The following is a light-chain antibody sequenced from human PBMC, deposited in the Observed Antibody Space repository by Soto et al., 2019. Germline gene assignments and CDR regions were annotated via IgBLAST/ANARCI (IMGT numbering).Light chain of an antibody. CDR1: QYINTR. V-gene: IGKV3D-15*01. Sequence: EIVLTQSPATLSSFPGARVTLSCRASQYINTRLAWYQHRPCQAPRLLIYQTSIRAAGIPARFSGSGSGTEFTPTISSLQSEDFVVYYCQQYNNWPTITFGQGTRLEIK. J-gene: IGKJ5*01. CDR2: QTS. CDR3: QQYNNWPTIT.